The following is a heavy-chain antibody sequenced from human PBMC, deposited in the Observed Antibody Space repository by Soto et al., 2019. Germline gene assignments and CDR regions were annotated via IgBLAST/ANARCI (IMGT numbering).Heavy chain of an antibody. CDR2: IYYNGNT. V-gene: IGHV4-59*11. CDR3: TRANWYSEY. Sequence: QVQLQESGPGLVKPSETLSLTCSVSGGSISNHYWSWIRQPPGKGLEWIGYIYYNGNTNYNPSLKSRVTMSVETSRNQISLKLTTVTAADMAVYYCTRANWYSEYWGQGTLVTVSS. CDR1: GGSISNHY. J-gene: IGHJ4*02. D-gene: IGHD7-27*01.